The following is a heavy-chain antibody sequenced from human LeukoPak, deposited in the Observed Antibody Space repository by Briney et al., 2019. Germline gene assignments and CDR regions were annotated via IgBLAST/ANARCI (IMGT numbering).Heavy chain of an antibody. CDR3: ARDWTAMRHYFDY. Sequence: GGSLRLSCAASGFTFSSYAMHWVRQAPGTGLEWVAVISYDGSNQYYADSVKGRFTISRDNSKNTLYLQMNSLRGEDTAVYYCARDWTAMRHYFDYWGQGTLVTVSS. CDR2: ISYDGSNQ. J-gene: IGHJ4*02. V-gene: IGHV3-30-3*01. CDR1: GFTFSSYA. D-gene: IGHD5-18*01.